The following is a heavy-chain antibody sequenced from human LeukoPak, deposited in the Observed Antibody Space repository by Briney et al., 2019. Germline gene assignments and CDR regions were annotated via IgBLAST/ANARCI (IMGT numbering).Heavy chain of an antibody. CDR3: ARDRWYDKSDYYYNLDH. CDR2: ISGYNGET. V-gene: IGHV1-18*01. Sequence: GASVTVSCKASGYTFTSYGIGWVRQAPGQGLEWMGWISGYNGETNSAQKLQGRVTMTTDTSTSTAYMELRSLRSDDTAVYYCARDRWYDKSDYYYNLDHWGQGTLVTVSS. D-gene: IGHD3-22*01. CDR1: GYTFTSYG. J-gene: IGHJ4*02.